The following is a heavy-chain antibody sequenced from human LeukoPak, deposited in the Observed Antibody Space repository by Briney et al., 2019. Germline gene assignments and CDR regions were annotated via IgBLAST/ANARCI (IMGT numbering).Heavy chain of an antibody. CDR2: ISAYNGNA. CDR1: GYTFSRYG. J-gene: IGHJ5*02. D-gene: IGHD1-20*01. CDR3: ARTVDSYNWRENWFDP. V-gene: IGHV1-18*01. Sequence: ASVKVSCKASGYTFSRYGISWVRWAPGHGLEWMGWISAYNGNAKYAQTLQGRVTMTTDTSTSTAYMELRSLTSDDTAVYYCARTVDSYNWRENWFDPWGQGTLVTVSS.